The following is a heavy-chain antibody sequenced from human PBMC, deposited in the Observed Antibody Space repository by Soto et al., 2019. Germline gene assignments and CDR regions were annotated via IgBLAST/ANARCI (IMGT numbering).Heavy chain of an antibody. J-gene: IGHJ4*02. CDR1: GFTFSSYA. V-gene: IGHV3-30-3*01. CDR2: ISYDGSNK. D-gene: IGHD4-17*01. CDR3: AREPLYGDFPVFDY. Sequence: GGSLRLSCAASGFTFSSYAMHWVRQAPGKGLEWVAVISYDGSNKYYADSVKGRFTISRDNSKNTLYLQMNSLRAEDTAVYYCAREPLYGDFPVFDYWGQGTLVTVSS.